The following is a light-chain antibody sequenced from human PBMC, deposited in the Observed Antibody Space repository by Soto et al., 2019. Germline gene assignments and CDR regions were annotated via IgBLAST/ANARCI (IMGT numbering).Light chain of an antibody. V-gene: IGKV3-15*01. CDR3: QHYNIWPT. Sequence: EIVMTQSPATLSVSPGEGATLSCRASQSVSSNLAWYQHKPGQAPRLLIYDASNRATRVHARFSGYGSGKDFILSITSLQSEDSALYYCQHYNIWPTFRPGTKVEIK. CDR1: QSVSSN. CDR2: DAS. J-gene: IGKJ3*01.